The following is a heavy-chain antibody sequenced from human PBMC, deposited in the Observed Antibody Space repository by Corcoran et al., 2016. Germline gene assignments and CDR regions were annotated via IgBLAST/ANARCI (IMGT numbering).Heavy chain of an antibody. J-gene: IGHJ6*02. CDR2: IKQDGGEK. CDR1: GFTFSVYW. D-gene: IGHD2-2*01. Sequence: EVQLVESGGGLVQPGGSLRLSCAASGFTFSVYWMSWVRQAPGKGLEWVANIKQDGGEKYYVDSVRGRFTISRDNAKNSLYLQMNSLRAEETDVYYCARDNGWSCSTTSCHYCYYGMDVWGQGTTVTVSS. CDR3: ARDNGWSCSTTSCHYCYYGMDV. V-gene: IGHV3-7*03.